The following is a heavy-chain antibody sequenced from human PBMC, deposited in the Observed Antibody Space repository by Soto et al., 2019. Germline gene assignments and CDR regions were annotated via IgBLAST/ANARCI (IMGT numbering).Heavy chain of an antibody. V-gene: IGHV3-53*01. J-gene: IGHJ6*02. CDR3: VRPLPSGQTHARDV. CDR1: GLPVAGSY. Sequence: LRLSCVASGLPVAGSYMAWVRQAPGKGLEWASVIYNDGTTYYSQSVEGRFTISRDTSKNTLYLQMDRLGDEDTAVYYCVRPLPSGQTHARDVWGQGTTVTVSS. D-gene: IGHD3-10*01. CDR2: IYNDGTT.